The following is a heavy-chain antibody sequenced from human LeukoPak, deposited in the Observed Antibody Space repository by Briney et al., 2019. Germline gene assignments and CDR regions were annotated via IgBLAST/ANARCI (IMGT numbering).Heavy chain of an antibody. V-gene: IGHV3-23*01. CDR3: AKSWQMATVVTPFDY. Sequence: GGSLRLSCAASGFTFNNYAMSWVRRAPGKGPEWVSGISVSGGTTYYADSVKGRFTISRDNSKNTVSVQMNSLRAEDTAVYYCAKSWQMATVVTPFDYWGQGTLVTVSS. CDR1: GFTFNNYA. CDR2: ISVSGGTT. J-gene: IGHJ4*02. D-gene: IGHD4-23*01.